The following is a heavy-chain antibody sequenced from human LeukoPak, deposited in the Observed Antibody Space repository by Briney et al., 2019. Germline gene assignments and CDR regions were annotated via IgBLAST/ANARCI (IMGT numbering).Heavy chain of an antibody. CDR3: ARTERWLQLRYYFDY. D-gene: IGHD5-24*01. J-gene: IGHJ4*02. V-gene: IGHV1-46*03. CDR1: GYTFTSYY. Sequence: VKVSCKASGYTFTSYYMHWVRQAPGQGLEWMGIISPSGGSTSYAQKFQGRVTMTRDTSTSTVYMELSSLRSEDTAVYYCARTERWLQLRYYFDYWGQGTLVTVSS. CDR2: ISPSGGST.